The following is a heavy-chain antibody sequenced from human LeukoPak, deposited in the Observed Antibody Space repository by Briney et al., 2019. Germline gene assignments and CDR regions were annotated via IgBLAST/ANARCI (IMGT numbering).Heavy chain of an antibody. D-gene: IGHD7-27*01. CDR3: TREKTGNLYFDY. J-gene: IGHJ4*02. V-gene: IGHV3-74*01. Sequence: PGGSLRLSCAASGFTLSGSWMHWVRHVPGKGLLWVSRINSAGTITTYADSVKGRFTISRDNVKNTLYLHMNSLRVEDTAVYYCTREKTGNLYFDYWGQGTLVTVSS. CDR2: INSAGTIT. CDR1: GFTLSGSW.